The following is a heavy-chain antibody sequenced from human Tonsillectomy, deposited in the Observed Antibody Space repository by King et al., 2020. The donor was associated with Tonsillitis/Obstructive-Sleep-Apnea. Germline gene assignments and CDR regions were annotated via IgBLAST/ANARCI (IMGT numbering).Heavy chain of an antibody. CDR2: IKSKTDGGTT. CDR3: TTDFPKGTAYYYYMDV. Sequence: VQLVEFGGGLVKPGGSLRLSCAASGFTFSNAWMSWVRQAPGKGLEWVGRIKSKTDGGTTDYAAPVKGRFTISRDDSKNTLYLQMNSLKTEDTAVYYCTTDFPKGTAYYYYMDVWGKGTTVTVSS. V-gene: IGHV3-15*01. J-gene: IGHJ6*03. CDR1: GFTFSNAW.